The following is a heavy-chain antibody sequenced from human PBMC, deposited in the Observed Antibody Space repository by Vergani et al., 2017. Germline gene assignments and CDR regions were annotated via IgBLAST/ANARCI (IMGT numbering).Heavy chain of an antibody. CDR2: ISGSGGST. CDR3: ARGVRGYDSY. V-gene: IGHV3-23*01. D-gene: IGHD5-12*01. J-gene: IGHJ4*02. Sequence: EVQLLESGGGLVQPGGSLRLSCAASGFTFSSYAMSWVRQAPGKGVEWVSAISGSGGSTYYADSVKGRFTISRDNAKNSLYLQMNSLRAEDTAVYYCARGVRGYDSYWGQGTLVTVSS. CDR1: GFTFSSYA.